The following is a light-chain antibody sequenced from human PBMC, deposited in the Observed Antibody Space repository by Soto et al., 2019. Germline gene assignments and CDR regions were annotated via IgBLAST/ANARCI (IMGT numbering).Light chain of an antibody. J-gene: IGKJ1*01. CDR3: QQYNNWPRT. CDR2: GAS. V-gene: IGKV3-15*01. CDR1: QSVSSN. Sequence: EIVMTQSPATLSVSPGERATLSCRASQSVSSNLAWYQQKPGQAPRLLIYGASTGATGIPARFSGSGSGTELTLTISSLQSEDFAVYYCQQYNNWPRTFGQGTK.